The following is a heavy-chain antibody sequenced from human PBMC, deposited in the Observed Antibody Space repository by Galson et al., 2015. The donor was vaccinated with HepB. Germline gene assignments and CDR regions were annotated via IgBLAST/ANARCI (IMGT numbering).Heavy chain of an antibody. J-gene: IGHJ5*02. CDR3: ARRGGNYVGNWFDP. CDR1: GGSISSYY. D-gene: IGHD3-3*01. V-gene: IGHV4-59*01. Sequence: LSLTCTVSGGSISSYYWSWIRQPPGKGLEWIGYIYYSGSTNYNPSLKSRVTISVDTSKNQFSLKLSSVTAADTAVYYCARRGGNYVGNWFDPWGQGTLVTVSS. CDR2: IYYSGST.